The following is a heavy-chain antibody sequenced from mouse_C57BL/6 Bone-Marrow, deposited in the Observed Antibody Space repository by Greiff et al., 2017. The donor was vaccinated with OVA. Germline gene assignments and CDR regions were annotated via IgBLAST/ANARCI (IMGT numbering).Heavy chain of an antibody. J-gene: IGHJ1*03. Sequence: VQLQESGPELVKPGASVKISCKASGYAFSSSWMNWVKQRPGKGLEWIGRIYPGDGDTNYNGKFKGKATLTADKSSSTAYMQLSSLTSEDSAVYFCARRDYGSSGWYFDVWGTGTTVTVSS. CDR3: ARRDYGSSGWYFDV. CDR1: GYAFSSSW. V-gene: IGHV1-82*01. CDR2: IYPGDGDT. D-gene: IGHD1-1*01.